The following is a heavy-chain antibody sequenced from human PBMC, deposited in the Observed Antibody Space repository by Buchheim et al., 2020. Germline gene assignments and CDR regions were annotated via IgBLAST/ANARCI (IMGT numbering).Heavy chain of an antibody. CDR2: INSDGRTT. V-gene: IGHV3-74*01. J-gene: IGHJ4*02. CDR3: ARVGWSTWYQGFDS. Sequence: EVHLVESGGGLVQPGGSLRLSCAASGFTISSYWMHWVRQAPGKGLVWVSRINSDGRTTTYADSVKGRFTIPRDNAKNTLYLQMNSLRAEDTALYYCARVGWSTWYQGFDSWGQGTL. D-gene: IGHD6-13*01. CDR1: GFTISSYW.